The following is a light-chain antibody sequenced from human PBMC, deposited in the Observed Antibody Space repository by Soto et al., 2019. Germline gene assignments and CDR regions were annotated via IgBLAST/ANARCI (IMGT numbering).Light chain of an antibody. Sequence: QSVLTQPPSASGTPGQRVTISCSGSRSNIGSNPVNWYQQLPGTAPTLLIYSDNQRSSGVPDRFSGSKSGTSASLAISGLQSEDEADYYCAAWDDRLNGVFGGGTKLTVL. V-gene: IGLV1-44*01. CDR3: AAWDDRLNGV. CDR2: SDN. CDR1: RSNIGSNP. J-gene: IGLJ2*01.